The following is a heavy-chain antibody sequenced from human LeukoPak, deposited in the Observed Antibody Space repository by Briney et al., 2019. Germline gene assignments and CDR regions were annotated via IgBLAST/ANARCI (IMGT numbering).Heavy chain of an antibody. J-gene: IGHJ5*02. CDR3: ARLGYCSGGSCYSVFWFDP. CDR2: IYYSVSP. V-gene: IGHV4-39*01. Sequence: SDPQSLICTVSGGSISSSSYYWGRIRQPPGGGLEWIGWIYYSVSPYYNPSLKSRVTISVDTSKNQFSLKLSSVTAADTAVYYCARLGYCSGGSCYSVFWFDPWGQGTLVTVSS. CDR1: GGSISSSSYY. D-gene: IGHD2-15*01.